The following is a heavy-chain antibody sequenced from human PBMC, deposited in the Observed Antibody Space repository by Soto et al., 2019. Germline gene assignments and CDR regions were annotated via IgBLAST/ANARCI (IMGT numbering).Heavy chain of an antibody. CDR2: IYYSGST. V-gene: IGHV4-39*01. CDR3: ARHVIYNNNWFDP. Sequence: ETLSLTCTVSGGSISSSSYYWGWIRQPPGKGLEWIGSIYYSGSTYYNPSLKSRVTISVDTSKNQFSLKLSSVTAADTAVYYCARHVIYNNNWFDPWGQGTLVTVSS. J-gene: IGHJ5*02. CDR1: GGSISSSSYY. D-gene: IGHD1-1*01.